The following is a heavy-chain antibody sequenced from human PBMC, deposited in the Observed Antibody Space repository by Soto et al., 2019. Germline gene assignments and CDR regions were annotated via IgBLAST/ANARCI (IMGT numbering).Heavy chain of an antibody. CDR3: ARSIVVVTALDY. J-gene: IGHJ4*02. D-gene: IGHD2-21*02. CDR2: INAGNGNT. V-gene: IGHV1-3*05. CDR1: GYTFTSYA. Sequence: QVQLVQSGAEEKKPGASVKVSCKASGYTFTSYAMHWVRQAPGQRLEWMGWINAGNGNTKYSQKFQGRVTMTRDTSASTVYMELSSLRSEDTAVYYCARSIVVVTALDYWGQGTLVTVSS.